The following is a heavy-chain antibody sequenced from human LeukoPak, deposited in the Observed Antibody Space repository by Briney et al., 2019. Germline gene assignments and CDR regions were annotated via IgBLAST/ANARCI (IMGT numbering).Heavy chain of an antibody. CDR3: ARSQRYGFDY. J-gene: IGHJ4*02. D-gene: IGHD5-18*01. CDR1: GFTFSSYT. Sequence: GGSLRLSCAASGFTFSSYTMHWVRQAPGKGLEWVAGISYGGSNKYYADSVKGRFTISRDNSKNTLYLQMHSLRAEDTDEYHCARSQRYGFDYWGQGTLVTVSS. V-gene: IGHV3-30*04. CDR2: ISYGGSNK.